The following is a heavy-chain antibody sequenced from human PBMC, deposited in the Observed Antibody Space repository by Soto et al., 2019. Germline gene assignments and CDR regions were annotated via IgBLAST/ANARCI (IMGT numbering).Heavy chain of an antibody. Sequence: ASVKVSCKASGDTFTGYYMHWVRQAPGQGLEWMGWINPNSGGTNYAQKFQGWVTMTRDTSISTAYMELSRLRSDDTAVYYCARDIGSGSYYPTYYYGMDVWGQGTTVTVSS. CDR2: INPNSGGT. V-gene: IGHV1-2*04. D-gene: IGHD3-10*01. CDR3: ARDIGSGSYYPTYYYGMDV. J-gene: IGHJ6*02. CDR1: GDTFTGYY.